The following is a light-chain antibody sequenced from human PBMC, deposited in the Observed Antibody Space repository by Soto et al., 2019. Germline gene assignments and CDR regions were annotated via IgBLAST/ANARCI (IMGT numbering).Light chain of an antibody. J-gene: IGKJ4*01. CDR3: QQYDNWPPFT. CDR1: QSVGSN. Sequence: IVMTQSPATLSVSPGERVILSCRASQSVGSNVAWYQQKPGQSPRLLIYGASTRVTGLQARFTGSGSWTEFTLTINSLQSEDFAMYHGQQYDNWPPFTFGGGTKVEIK. CDR2: GAS. V-gene: IGKV3-15*01.